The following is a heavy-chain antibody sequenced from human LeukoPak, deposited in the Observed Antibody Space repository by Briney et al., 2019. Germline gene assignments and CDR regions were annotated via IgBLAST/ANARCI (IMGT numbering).Heavy chain of an antibody. CDR1: GYSFTSHY. CDR3: ARDNSVGDVAWWFDR. D-gene: IGHD1-26*01. Sequence: GASVKVSCKASGYSFTSHYMHWGRQAPGQGREWLGLINPSGSSTLYAQKFQSRITMTREMSTTTDYMELSSLTYDDTAVYYCARDNSVGDVAWWFDRWGEGTLVSVSS. J-gene: IGHJ5*02. V-gene: IGHV1-46*01. CDR2: INPSGSST.